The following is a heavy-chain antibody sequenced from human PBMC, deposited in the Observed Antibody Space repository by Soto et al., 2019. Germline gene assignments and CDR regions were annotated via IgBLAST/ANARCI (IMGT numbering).Heavy chain of an antibody. V-gene: IGHV3-33*01. J-gene: IGHJ5*02. D-gene: IGHD6-13*01. Sequence: HPGGSLRLSCAASGFTFSSYGMHWVRQAPGKGLEWVAVIWYDGSNKYYADSVKGRFTISRDNSKNTLYLQMNSLRAEDTAVYYCAREGQWAPYSSSWSHWFDPWGQGTLVTVSS. CDR1: GFTFSSYG. CDR2: IWYDGSNK. CDR3: AREGQWAPYSSSWSHWFDP.